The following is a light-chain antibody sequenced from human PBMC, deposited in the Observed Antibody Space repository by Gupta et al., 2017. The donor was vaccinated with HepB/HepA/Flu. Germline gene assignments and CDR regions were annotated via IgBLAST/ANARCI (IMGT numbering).Light chain of an antibody. Sequence: QSALTQPASVSGSPGQSITISCTGTSSDVGSYNLVSWYQQHPGKAPKLMIYEVSKRPAGVSNRFSGSKSGNTASLTXSXLQAEDXADYYCCSYAGSSTFEFGGGTKLTVL. V-gene: IGLV2-23*02. J-gene: IGLJ2*01. CDR1: SSDVGSYNL. CDR3: CSYAGSSTFE. CDR2: EVS.